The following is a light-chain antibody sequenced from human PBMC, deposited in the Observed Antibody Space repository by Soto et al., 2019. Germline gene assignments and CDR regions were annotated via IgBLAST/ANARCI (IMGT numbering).Light chain of an antibody. J-gene: IGLJ1*01. CDR1: NSDVGSYNY. CDR3: CSYAGTYSYV. CDR2: DVN. V-gene: IGLV2-11*01. Sequence: QSVLTQPRSVSGSPGQSVTISCTGTNSDVGSYNYVSWYQQHPGKAPQLMIYDVNKRPSGVPDRFSGSKSGNTASLTISGLQADDESDYYCCSYAGTYSYVFGTGTKLTVL.